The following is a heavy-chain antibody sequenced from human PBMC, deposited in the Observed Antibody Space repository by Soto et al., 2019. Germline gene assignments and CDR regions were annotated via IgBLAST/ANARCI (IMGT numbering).Heavy chain of an antibody. CDR1: GFTFSDFA. CDR2: ISASGGST. Sequence: GGSLRLSCVASGFTFSDFAMTWVRQTAGKGLEWISSISASGGSTNYADSVKGRFTISRDNAKNTLYLQMNSLRVEDTALYYCAKVQTYSSSPFDYWGQGTLVTVSS. J-gene: IGHJ4*02. D-gene: IGHD6-13*01. CDR3: AKVQTYSSSPFDY. V-gene: IGHV3-23*01.